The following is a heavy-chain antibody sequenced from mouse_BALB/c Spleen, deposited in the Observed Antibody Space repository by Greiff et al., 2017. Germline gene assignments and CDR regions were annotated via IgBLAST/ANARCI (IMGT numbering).Heavy chain of an antibody. J-gene: IGHJ4*01. Sequence: EVKLVESGGGLVQPGGSRKLSCAASGFTFSSFGMHWVRQAPEKGLEWVAYISSGSSTIYYADTVKGRFTISRDNPKNTLFLQMTSLRSEDTAMYYCARSAGYYVEDYAMDYWGQGTSVTVSS. CDR2: ISSGSSTI. CDR1: GFTFSSFG. D-gene: IGHD2-3*01. V-gene: IGHV5-17*02. CDR3: ARSAGYYVEDYAMDY.